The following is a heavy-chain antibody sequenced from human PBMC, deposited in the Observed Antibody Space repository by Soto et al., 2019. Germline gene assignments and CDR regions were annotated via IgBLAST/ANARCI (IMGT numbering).Heavy chain of an antibody. CDR2: IIPIFGTA. J-gene: IGHJ6*02. V-gene: IGHV1-69*13. D-gene: IGHD3-3*01. CDR3: ARGERFLEWLFPARDYYYYGIDV. Sequence: GASVKVSCKASGGTFSSYDISWVRQAPGQGLEWMGGIIPIFGTANYAQKFQGRVTITADESTSTAYMELSSLRSEDTAVYYCARGERFLEWLFPARDYYYYGIDVWGQGTTVTVSS. CDR1: GGTFSSYD.